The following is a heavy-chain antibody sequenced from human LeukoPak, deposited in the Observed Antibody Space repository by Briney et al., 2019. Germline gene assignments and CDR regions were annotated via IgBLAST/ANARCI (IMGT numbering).Heavy chain of an antibody. V-gene: IGHV4-30-4*01. CDR2: IYYSGRT. Sequence: PSGTLSLTCTVSGGSISSGDYYGSWIRQPPGRGRDGIGYIYYSGRTYYNPSLRSQVTISVDRSKNQFSLKLSSVPAADTAVYYCAAEPDYGGNTGGDYWGQGTLVTVSS. CDR1: GGSISSGDYY. CDR3: AAEPDYGGNTGGDY. J-gene: IGHJ4*02. D-gene: IGHD4-23*01.